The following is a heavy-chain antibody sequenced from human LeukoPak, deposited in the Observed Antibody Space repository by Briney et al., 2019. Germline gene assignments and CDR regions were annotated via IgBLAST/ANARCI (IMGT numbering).Heavy chain of an antibody. J-gene: IGHJ3*02. CDR1: GDSISSGNYY. CDR3: ARAARSGGSCYFRYQPLCAFRAFDI. D-gene: IGHD2-15*01. V-gene: IGHV4-61*02. CDR2: IYTSGST. Sequence: PSETLSLTCTVSGDSISSGNYYWTWIRQPAGKGLEWIGRIYTSGSTNYNPSLKSRVTISVDTSKNQFSLKLSSVTAADTAVYYCARAARSGGSCYFRYQPLCAFRAFDIWGQGTMVTVSS.